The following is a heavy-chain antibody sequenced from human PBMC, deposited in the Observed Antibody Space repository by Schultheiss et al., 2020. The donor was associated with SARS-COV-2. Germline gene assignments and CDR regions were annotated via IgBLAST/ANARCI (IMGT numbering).Heavy chain of an antibody. CDR2: INHSGST. V-gene: IGHV4-34*09. J-gene: IGHJ4*02. Sequence: SETLSLTCTVSGGSISSYYWSWIRQPPGKGLEWIGEINHSGSTNYNPSLKSRVTISVDTSKNQFSLKLSSVTAADTAVYYCAREESGSSYCFGYWGQGTLVTVSS. CDR3: AREESGSSYCFGY. D-gene: IGHD2-15*01. CDR1: GGSISSYY.